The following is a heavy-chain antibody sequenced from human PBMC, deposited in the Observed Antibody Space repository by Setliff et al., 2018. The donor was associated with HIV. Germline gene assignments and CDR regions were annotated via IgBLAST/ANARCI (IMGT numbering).Heavy chain of an antibody. CDR1: GGAVNSGNYH. CDR2: IYTSGSP. CDR3: ARWVYNSAWSLDY. V-gene: IGHV4-61*09. Sequence: SETLSLTCSVSGGAVNSGNYHWAWIRQPAGRGLEWIGHIYTSGSPHYKSSLTSRLTISLDTSRNQFSLKLTSVTAADSATYYCARWVYNSAWSLDYWGQGTLVTVSS. D-gene: IGHD6-19*01. J-gene: IGHJ4*02.